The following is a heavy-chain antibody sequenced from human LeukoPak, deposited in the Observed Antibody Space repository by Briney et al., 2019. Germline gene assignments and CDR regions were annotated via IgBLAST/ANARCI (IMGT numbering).Heavy chain of an antibody. CDR3: AREYCEDIAVVPAACHFDY. J-gene: IGHJ4*02. CDR2: IIPIFGTA. Sequence: SVKVSCKASGGTFSSYAISWVRQAPGQGLEWMGGIIPIFGTANYAQKFQGRVTITTDESTSTAYMELSSLRSEDTAVYYCAREYCEDIAVVPAACHFDYWGQGTMVTVSS. CDR1: GGTFSSYA. D-gene: IGHD2-2*01. V-gene: IGHV1-69*05.